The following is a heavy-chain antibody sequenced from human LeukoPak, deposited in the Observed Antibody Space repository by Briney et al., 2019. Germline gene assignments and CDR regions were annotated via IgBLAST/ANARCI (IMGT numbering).Heavy chain of an antibody. CDR1: GFTFSSYG. CDR3: ARGDHEYSSSVGAFDI. Sequence: GGSLRLSCAASGFTFSSYGMHWVRQAPGKGLEWVAVISYDGSNKYYADSVKGRFTISRDNSKNTLYLQMNSLRAEDTAVYYCARGDHEYSSSVGAFDIWGQGTMVTVSS. V-gene: IGHV3-30*03. CDR2: ISYDGSNK. J-gene: IGHJ3*02. D-gene: IGHD6-6*01.